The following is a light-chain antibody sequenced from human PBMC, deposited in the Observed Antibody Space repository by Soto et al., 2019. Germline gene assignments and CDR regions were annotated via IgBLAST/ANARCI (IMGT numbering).Light chain of an antibody. CDR3: QQYGSFPNT. CDR1: QSVSSY. J-gene: IGKJ2*01. Sequence: EIALTQSPGTLSLSPGERATLSCRASQSVSSYLAWYQQKPGQAPRLLIYGVSSRATGIPDRFSGSGSGTDFTLTISRLEPEDFAVYYCQQYGSFPNTFGQGTKLEIK. CDR2: GVS. V-gene: IGKV3-20*01.